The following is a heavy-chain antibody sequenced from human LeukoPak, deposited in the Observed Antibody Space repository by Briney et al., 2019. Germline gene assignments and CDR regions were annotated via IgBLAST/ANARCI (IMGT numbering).Heavy chain of an antibody. CDR3: ARMTTVTTAGGILGYYYYGMDV. Sequence: SGTLSLTCAVSGGSIRSSNWWSWLRQPPGQGLEWSAEMYHTGSTNYNPSLKSRVIISVDKSNNQFSLTLSSVTAADTAVYFCARMTTVTTAGGILGYYYYGMDVWGQGTTVTVSS. CDR2: MYHTGST. D-gene: IGHD4-17*01. V-gene: IGHV4-4*02. CDR1: GGSIRSSNW. J-gene: IGHJ6*02.